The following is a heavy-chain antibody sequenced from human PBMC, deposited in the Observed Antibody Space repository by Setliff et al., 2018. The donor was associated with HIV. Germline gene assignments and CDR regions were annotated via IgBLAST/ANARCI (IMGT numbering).Heavy chain of an antibody. CDR1: GGSFSGYS. V-gene: IGHV4-34*01. CDR3: ARVSTAVTAAPLDY. CDR2: INHSGST. D-gene: IGHD4-17*01. Sequence: NPSETLSLTCAVYGGSFSGYSWTWIRQPPGKGLEWIGEINHSGSTSYNPSLKSRVTMSVDTSKNQFSLRLNSVTAADTAVFYCARVSTAVTAAPLDYWSQGTLVTVSS. J-gene: IGHJ4*02.